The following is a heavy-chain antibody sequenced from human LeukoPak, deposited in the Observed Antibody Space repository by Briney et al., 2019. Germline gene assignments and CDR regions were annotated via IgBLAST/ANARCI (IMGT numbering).Heavy chain of an antibody. CDR3: ARAVVVTATNWFDP. J-gene: IGHJ5*02. CDR2: IFHSGST. V-gene: IGHV4-38-2*02. CDR1: GYSISNDYY. D-gene: IGHD2-21*02. Sequence: SETLSLTCIVSGYSISNDYYWGWIRQPPGKGLEWIGSIFHSGSTYYNPSLKSRVTMSVDTSKSQFSLRLRSVTAADTAVYYCARAVVVTATNWFDPWGQGTLVTVSS.